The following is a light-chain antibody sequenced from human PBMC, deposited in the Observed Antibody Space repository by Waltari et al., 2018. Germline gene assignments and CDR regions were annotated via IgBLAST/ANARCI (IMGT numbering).Light chain of an antibody. CDR1: SSNIGRNS. V-gene: IGLV1-47*01. Sequence: QPVLTQPPSASGTPGPRVTISCSGSSSNIGRNSIYWFQQLPGTPPKLLIYRNNQWPSGVPDRFSGYKSGTSASLAISGLQSEDEADYYCSTWDDSLGGPVFGGGTKLTVL. J-gene: IGLJ3*02. CDR3: STWDDSLGGPV. CDR2: RNN.